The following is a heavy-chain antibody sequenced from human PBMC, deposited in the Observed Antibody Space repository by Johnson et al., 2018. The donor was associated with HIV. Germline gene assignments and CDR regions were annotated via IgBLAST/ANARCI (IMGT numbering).Heavy chain of an antibody. CDR2: ISYDGRND. CDR3: TTSHPWEQGVGGAFDI. V-gene: IGHV3-30*03. J-gene: IGHJ3*02. CDR1: GFTFNSYG. D-gene: IGHD1-26*01. Sequence: QVQLVESGGGVVQPGRSLRLSCAASGFTFNSYGMHWVRQAPGKGLEWVAFISYDGRNDYYADSVKGRFTISRDNSKNTLYLQMNSLKTEDTAVYYCTTSHPWEQGVGGAFDIWGQGTMVTVSS.